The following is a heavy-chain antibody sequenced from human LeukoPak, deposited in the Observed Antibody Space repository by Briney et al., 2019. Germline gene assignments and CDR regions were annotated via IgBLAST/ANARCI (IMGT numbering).Heavy chain of an antibody. J-gene: IGHJ5*02. CDR3: ARFTYGSGSFNWFDP. CDR2: IYSGGRT. V-gene: IGHV3-66*01. CDR1: GFTVSSNY. Sequence: GGSLRLSCAASGFTVSSNYMSWVRQAPGKGLEWVSVIYSGGRTYYADSVKGRFTISRDNSKNTLYLQMNSLRAEDTAVYYCARFTYGSGSFNWFDPWGQGTLVTVSS. D-gene: IGHD3-10*01.